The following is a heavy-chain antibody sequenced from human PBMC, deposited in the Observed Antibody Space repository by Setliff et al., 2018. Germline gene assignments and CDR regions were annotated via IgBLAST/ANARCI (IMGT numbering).Heavy chain of an antibody. CDR1: GYTFTNYA. J-gene: IGHJ4*02. D-gene: IGHD3-22*01. CDR3: AYDSSGYYPGY. V-gene: IGHV1-3*01. CDR2: INAGNGNT. Sequence: ASVKVSCKASGYTFTNYAIHWVRQAPGQRLEWMGWINAGNGNTKYSQKFQGRVTMTMDTSTGTAYMELRSLRSDDTAVYICAYDSSGYYPGYWGQGTLVTVSS.